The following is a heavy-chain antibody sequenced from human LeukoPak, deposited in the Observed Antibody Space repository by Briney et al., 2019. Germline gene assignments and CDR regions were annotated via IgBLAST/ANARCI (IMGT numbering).Heavy chain of an antibody. D-gene: IGHD3-16*01. J-gene: IGHJ4*02. CDR3: ARINYDYVWGSYPLYYFDY. V-gene: IGHV4-34*01. CDR2: VNHSGST. CDR1: GGSFSGYY. Sequence: SETLSLTCAVYGGSFSGYYWSWIRQPPGKGLEWIGEVNHSGSTNYNPSLKSRVTISVDTSKNQFSLKLSSVTAADTAVYYCARINYDYVWGSYPLYYFDYWGQGSLVTVSS.